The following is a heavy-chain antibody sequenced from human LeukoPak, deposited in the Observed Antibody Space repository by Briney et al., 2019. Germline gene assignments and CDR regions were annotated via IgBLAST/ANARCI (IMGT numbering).Heavy chain of an antibody. CDR1: GFTVSSNY. CDR2: IYSGGST. Sequence: GGSLRLSCAASGFTVSSNYMSWVRQAPGKGLEWVSVIYSGGSTYYADSVKGRFTISRDNSKNTLYLQMNSLRAEDTAVYYCAREGQAQDTAMVDDAFDIWGQGTMVTVSS. V-gene: IGHV3-53*01. D-gene: IGHD5-18*01. CDR3: AREGQAQDTAMVDDAFDI. J-gene: IGHJ3*02.